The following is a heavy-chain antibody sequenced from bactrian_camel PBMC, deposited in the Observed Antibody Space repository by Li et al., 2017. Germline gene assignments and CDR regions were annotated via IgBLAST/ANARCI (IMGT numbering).Heavy chain of an antibody. D-gene: IGHD3*01. CDR2: IATGSGNT. CDR1: GYTYNRNC. V-gene: IGHV3S1*01. Sequence: HVQLVESGGGSVQAGGSLRLSCAASGYTYNRNCMAWFRQASGKEREGVARIATGSGNTYYADSVKGRFTISQDNAKNTVYLQMNSLKPEDTAMYYCAALYTWGATCSLGRYGYDAWGQGTQVTVS. CDR3: AALYTWGATCSLGRYGYDA. J-gene: IGHJ4*01.